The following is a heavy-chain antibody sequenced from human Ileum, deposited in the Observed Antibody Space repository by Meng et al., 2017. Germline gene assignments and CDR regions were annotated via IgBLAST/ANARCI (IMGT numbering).Heavy chain of an antibody. CDR3: ARDHWGSLDY. CDR2: IYPGGSI. V-gene: IGHV4-4*02. J-gene: IGHJ4*02. D-gene: IGHD7-27*01. CDR1: GGSINSYVG. Sequence: QVRLKGSGPGPVKPLGTLSLTGAVSGGSINSYVGWSWVRQAPGKGLEWIGEIYPGGSINYNPSLKSRVTISADTSKNQFSLSLDSVTAADTAVYYCARDHWGSLDYWGQGILVTVSS.